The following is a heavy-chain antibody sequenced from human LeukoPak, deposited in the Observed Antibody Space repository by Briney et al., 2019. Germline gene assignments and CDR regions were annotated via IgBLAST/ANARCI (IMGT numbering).Heavy chain of an antibody. CDR1: GFNFGGCG. CDR2: THFEENQK. V-gene: IGHV3-30*02. D-gene: IGHD3-10*01. CDR3: AKQMVEGKNYGYMDV. J-gene: IGHJ6*03. Sequence: VRSLRLSCAASGFNFGGCGMHWVRQAPGKGLEWVAFTHFEENQKHYADSVKGRFTISRYNSRNTVSLQMNSLRPDDTAFYYCAKQMVEGKNYGYMDVWGKGTSVTVSS.